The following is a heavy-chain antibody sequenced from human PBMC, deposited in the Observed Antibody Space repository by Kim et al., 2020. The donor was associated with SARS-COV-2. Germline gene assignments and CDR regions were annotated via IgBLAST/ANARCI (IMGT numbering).Heavy chain of an antibody. D-gene: IGHD6-19*01. V-gene: IGHV3-7*01. J-gene: IGHJ4*02. Sequence: VESVKGRFTISRDSVKNSLYLHMSSLRVDDTAIYYCAAISSGWLVRYWGQGTLVTVSS. CDR3: AAISSGWLVRY.